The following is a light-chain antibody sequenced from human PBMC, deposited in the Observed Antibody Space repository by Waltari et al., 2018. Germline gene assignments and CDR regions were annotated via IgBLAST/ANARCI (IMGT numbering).Light chain of an antibody. J-gene: IGKJ1*01. Sequence: DIQMTQSPSSLSASVGDRVTITCRASQSISSYLNWYQQKPGKAHKLLIYVASSLHSGVPSRFSGSGSGTDFTLTISSLQPEDFVTYYCQQSYIIPRTFGQGTKVEIK. V-gene: IGKV1-39*01. CDR2: VAS. CDR1: QSISSY. CDR3: QQSYIIPRT.